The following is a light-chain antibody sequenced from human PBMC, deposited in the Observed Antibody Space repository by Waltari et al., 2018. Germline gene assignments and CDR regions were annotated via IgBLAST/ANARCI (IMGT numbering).Light chain of an antibody. CDR3: QQRRNWPLT. Sequence: DIVLTQSPATLSLSPGERATLPCMASQSVNNYLAWYQQKPGQATRLLIYGASNRATGIPASFSGSGSGTDFTLTISTLEPEDFAVYYCQQRRNWPLTFGGGTKVEIK. V-gene: IGKV3-11*01. J-gene: IGKJ4*01. CDR1: QSVNNY. CDR2: GAS.